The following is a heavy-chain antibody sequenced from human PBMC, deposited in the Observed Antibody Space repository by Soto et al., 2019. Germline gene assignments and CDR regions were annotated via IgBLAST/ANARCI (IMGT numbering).Heavy chain of an antibody. D-gene: IGHD4-17*01. CDR1: GFTFSSYG. J-gene: IGHJ4*02. CDR3: ARDQGNDGDYVGYFDY. V-gene: IGHV3-33*01. Sequence: QVQLVESGGGVVQPGRSLRLSCAASGFTFSSYGMHWVRQAPGKGLEWVAVIWYDGSNKYYADSVKGRFTISRDNSKNTLYLQMNSLSAEDTAVYYCARDQGNDGDYVGYFDYCGQGTLVPVSS. CDR2: IWYDGSNK.